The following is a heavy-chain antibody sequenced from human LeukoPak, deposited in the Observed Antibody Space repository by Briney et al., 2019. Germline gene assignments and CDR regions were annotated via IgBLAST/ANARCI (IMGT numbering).Heavy chain of an antibody. CDR2: IWYDGSNK. CDR1: GFTFSSYG. CDR3: ATVESMIGEPRAFDI. Sequence: PWGSLRLSCAASGFTFSSYGMHWVRQGPGQGQEWMGVIWYDGSNKYYADSVKGRFTISTENSKNTLYLQMNSLTTEDTAVYYGATVESMIGEPRAFDICGQGKMVTVSS. J-gene: IGHJ3*02. V-gene: IGHV3-33*01. D-gene: IGHD3-22*01.